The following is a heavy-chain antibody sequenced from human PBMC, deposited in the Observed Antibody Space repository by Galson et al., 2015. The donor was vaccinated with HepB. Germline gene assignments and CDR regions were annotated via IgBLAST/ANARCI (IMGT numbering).Heavy chain of an antibody. J-gene: IGHJ4*02. Sequence: SLRLSCAASGFTFSSYGMHWVRQAPGKGLEWVAVISYDGSNKYYADSVKGRFTISRDNSKNTLYLQMNSLRAEDTAVYYCAKSGEQWLAKGGVDYWGQGTLVTVSS. CDR2: ISYDGSNK. CDR1: GFTFSSYG. CDR3: AKSGEQWLAKGGVDY. D-gene: IGHD6-19*01. V-gene: IGHV3-30*18.